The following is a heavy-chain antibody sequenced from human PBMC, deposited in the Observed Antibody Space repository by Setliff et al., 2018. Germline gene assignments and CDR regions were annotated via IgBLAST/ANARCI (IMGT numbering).Heavy chain of an antibody. CDR2: IKSNTDGETA. D-gene: IGHD5-18*01. J-gene: IGHJ6*02. CDR1: GFIFTNVW. CDR3: ISLWLGYYGLDV. Sequence: GGSLRLSCVGSGFIFTNVWMTWVRQAPGKGLEWVGHIKSNTDGETADYAAPVKGRFSISRDDSENTVYLQMNSLKTEDTAVYYCISLWLGYYGLDVWGQGTTVTVSS. V-gene: IGHV3-15*01.